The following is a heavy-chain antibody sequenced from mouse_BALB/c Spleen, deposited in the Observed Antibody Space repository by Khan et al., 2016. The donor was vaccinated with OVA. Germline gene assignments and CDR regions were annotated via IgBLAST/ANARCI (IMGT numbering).Heavy chain of an antibody. Sequence: QIQLVQSGPELKKPGETVKISCKASGYTFTNYGMNWVKQAPGKGLKWMGWINTYTGEPTYADDFKGRSAFSLETSASTAYLQIKNLKNEDTATYYGASSNSYWYFDVWGAGTTVTVSS. CDR1: GYTFTNYG. D-gene: IGHD4-1*02. V-gene: IGHV9-3-1*01. CDR3: ASSNSYWYFDV. J-gene: IGHJ1*01. CDR2: INTYTGEP.